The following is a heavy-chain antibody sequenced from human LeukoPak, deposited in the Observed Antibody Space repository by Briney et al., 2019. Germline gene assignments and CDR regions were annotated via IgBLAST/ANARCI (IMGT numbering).Heavy chain of an antibody. V-gene: IGHV3-74*01. CDR1: GFTFSSSW. D-gene: IGHD1-26*01. CDR3: VKVRGRARVGYFDY. J-gene: IGHJ4*02. Sequence: GGSLRLSCAASGFTFSSSWIHWVRQAPGKGLVWVSRVNKDGSVIDYAESVKGRFSISRDNAKNTLYLQMNSLRVEDTAIHYCVKVRGRARVGYFDYWGQGALVTVSS. CDR2: VNKDGSVI.